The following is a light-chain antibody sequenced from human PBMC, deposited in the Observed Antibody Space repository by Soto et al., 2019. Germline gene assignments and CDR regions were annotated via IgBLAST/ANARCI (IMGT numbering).Light chain of an antibody. CDR1: QSVSSN. CDR2: GAS. Sequence: EIVMTQSPATLSVSPGERATLSCRASQSVSSNLAWYQQKPGQAPRLLIYGASTRANGIPARFSGSGSGTEFTITISSLQSEDFAVSYCQQYKNWPPYPFGQGTKLEIK. CDR3: QQYKNWPPYP. V-gene: IGKV3-15*01. J-gene: IGKJ2*01.